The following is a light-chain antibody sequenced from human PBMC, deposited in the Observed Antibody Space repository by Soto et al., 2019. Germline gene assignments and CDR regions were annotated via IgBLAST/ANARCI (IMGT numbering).Light chain of an antibody. J-gene: IGKJ5*01. CDR1: QSVSSY. CDR3: QQRSDWFT. Sequence: EIVMTQSPATLSVSPGERATLSCRASQSVSSYLAWYQQKPGQAPRLLIYDASKRATGIPVRFSGSGSGTDFTLTISSLEPEDFAVYYCQQRSDWFTFGQGTRLEIK. CDR2: DAS. V-gene: IGKV3-11*01.